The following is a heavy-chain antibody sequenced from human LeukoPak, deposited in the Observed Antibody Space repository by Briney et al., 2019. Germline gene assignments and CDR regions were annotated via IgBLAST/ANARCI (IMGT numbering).Heavy chain of an antibody. CDR2: INTSGST. CDR1: GGPITSGSYY. V-gene: IGHV4-61*02. D-gene: IGHD3-22*01. CDR3: ARDHSGYFPAFDY. J-gene: IGHJ4*02. Sequence: PSETLSLTCSVSGGPITSGSYYWNWIRQPAGKGLEWIGRINTSGSTNYNPSLKSRVTISVDTSKNQFSLRLSSVAAADTAVYYCARDHSGYFPAFDYWGQGALVTVSS.